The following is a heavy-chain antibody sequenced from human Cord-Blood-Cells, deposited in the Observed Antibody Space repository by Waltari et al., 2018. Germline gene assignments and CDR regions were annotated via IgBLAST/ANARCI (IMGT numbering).Heavy chain of an antibody. CDR3: ARAYTAMVTGAFDI. D-gene: IGHD5-18*01. CDR2: ISYDGSNK. J-gene: IGHJ3*02. CDR1: GFTFSSYA. Sequence: QVQLVESGGGVVQPGRSLRLSCAASGFTFSSYAMHWVRQAPGKGLEWVAVISYDGSNKYYAASVKGRFTISRDNSKKTLYLQMNSLRAEDTAVYYCARAYTAMVTGAFDIWGQGTMVTVSS. V-gene: IGHV3-30-3*01.